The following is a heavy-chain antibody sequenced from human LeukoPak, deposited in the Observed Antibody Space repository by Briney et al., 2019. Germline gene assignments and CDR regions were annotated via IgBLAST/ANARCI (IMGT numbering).Heavy chain of an antibody. CDR1: GFTFSSYA. V-gene: IGHV3-23*01. CDR3: IAGGWSTDAFEM. Sequence: GGSLRLSCAASGFTFSSYAMKWVGQAPGKGLEWVSGISGSGGRTNYADSVKGRFTISRDNSKAMLFLQINTLRGEDTAVYYCIAGGWSTDAFEMWGQGTTVTVSA. D-gene: IGHD6-19*01. CDR2: ISGSGGRT. J-gene: IGHJ3*02.